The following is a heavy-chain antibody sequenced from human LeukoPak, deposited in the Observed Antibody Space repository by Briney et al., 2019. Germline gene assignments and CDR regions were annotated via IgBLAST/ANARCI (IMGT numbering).Heavy chain of an antibody. D-gene: IGHD2-2*01. CDR1: GVTFSGYS. CDR3: AKDGCSSTSCLDY. V-gene: IGHV3-23*01. CDR2: ISGSGGST. Sequence: GGSLRLSCAASGVTFSGYSMNWVRQAPGKGLEWVSAISGSGGSTYYADSVKGRFTISRDNSKNTLYLQMNSLRAEDTAVYYCAKDGCSSTSCLDYWGQGTLVTVSS. J-gene: IGHJ4*02.